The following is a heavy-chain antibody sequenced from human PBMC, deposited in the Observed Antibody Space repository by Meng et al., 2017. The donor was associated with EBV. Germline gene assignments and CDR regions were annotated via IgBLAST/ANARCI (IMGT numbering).Heavy chain of an antibody. J-gene: IGHJ4*02. CDR3: ARGTPGRRYANY. D-gene: IGHD3-10*01. Sequence: HLGQACTEVKQPAASGQVSCKSSDSTLTGYCVSWVRQAPGQGLEWMAWLGAHDYDRSHAPKFQGRVTVTADRPTATAYMELRNLRSDDTGVYYCARGTPGRRYANYWGQGTLVTVSS. V-gene: IGHV1-18*01. CDR2: LGAHDYDR. CDR1: DSTLTGYC.